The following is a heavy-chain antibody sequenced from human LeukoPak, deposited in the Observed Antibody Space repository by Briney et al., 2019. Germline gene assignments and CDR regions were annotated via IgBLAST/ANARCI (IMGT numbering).Heavy chain of an antibody. CDR1: GGSISSYY. CDR2: IYYSGST. Sequence: SETLSLTXTVSGGSISSYYWSWIRQPPGKGLEWIGYIYYSGSTNYNPSLKSRVTISVDTSKNQFSLKLSSVTAADTAVYYCARDLRGEYYDFWSGINYYYYYMDVWGKGTTVTVSS. J-gene: IGHJ6*03. CDR3: ARDLRGEYYDFWSGINYYYYYMDV. V-gene: IGHV4-59*01. D-gene: IGHD3-3*01.